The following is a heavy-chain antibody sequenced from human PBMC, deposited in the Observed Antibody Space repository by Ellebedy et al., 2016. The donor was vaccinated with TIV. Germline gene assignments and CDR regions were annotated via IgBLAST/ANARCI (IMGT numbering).Heavy chain of an antibody. D-gene: IGHD5-18*01. V-gene: IGHV3-23*01. CDR3: AKDRTPGDGYWVFDF. J-gene: IGHJ4*02. Sequence: GESLKISCAASGFSFSSYAMSWVCQAPGKGLEWVSGIGGSGGSRYADSVKGRFTISRDNSKSTLDLQMSSLRAEDTAVYYCAKDRTPGDGYWVFDFWGQGTLVTVST. CDR1: GFSFSSYA. CDR2: IGGSGGSR.